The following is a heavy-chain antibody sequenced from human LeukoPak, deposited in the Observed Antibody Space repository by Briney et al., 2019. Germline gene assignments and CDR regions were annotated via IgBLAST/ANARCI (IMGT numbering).Heavy chain of an antibody. D-gene: IGHD6-6*01. Sequence: QPGGSLGLSCAASGFTFSSYGMSWVRQAPGKGLEWVSAISDSAVNTYYADSVKGRFTISRDNSKNTLYLQMDSLRAEDTAVYFCAKTLLTTRPFDYWGQGALVTVSS. J-gene: IGHJ4*02. CDR1: GFTFSSYG. CDR2: ISDSAVNT. V-gene: IGHV3-23*01. CDR3: AKTLLTTRPFDY.